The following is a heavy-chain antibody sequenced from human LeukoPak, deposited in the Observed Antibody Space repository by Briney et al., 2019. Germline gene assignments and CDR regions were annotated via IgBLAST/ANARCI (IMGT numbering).Heavy chain of an antibody. CDR3: ARDFWSLKAVTTGRRYGMDV. V-gene: IGHV3-21*01. J-gene: IGHJ6*02. D-gene: IGHD4-17*01. CDR1: GFTFSSYS. CDR2: ISSSSSYI. Sequence: GGSLRLSCAASGFTFSSYSMNWVRQAPGKGLEWVSSISSSSSYIYYADSVKGRFTISRDNAKNSLYLQMNSLRAEDTAVYYCARDFWSLKAVTTGRRYGMDVWGQGTTVTVSS.